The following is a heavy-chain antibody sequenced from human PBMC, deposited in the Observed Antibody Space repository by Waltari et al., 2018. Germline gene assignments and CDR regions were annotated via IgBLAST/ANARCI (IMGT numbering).Heavy chain of an antibody. D-gene: IGHD6-6*01. CDR2: IYHSGST. CDR3: ASCIAARPDYFDY. Sequence: QVQLQESGPGLVKPSETLSLTCAVSGYSISSGYYWVWIRQPPGKGLEWIGSIYHSGSTYYNPSLKSRVTISVDTSKNQFSLKLSSVTAADTAVYYCASCIAARPDYFDYWGQGTLVTVSS. J-gene: IGHJ4*02. CDR1: GYSISSGYY. V-gene: IGHV4-38-2*01.